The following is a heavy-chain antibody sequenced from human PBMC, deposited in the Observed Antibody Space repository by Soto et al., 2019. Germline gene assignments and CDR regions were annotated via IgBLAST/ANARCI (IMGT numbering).Heavy chain of an antibody. CDR2: ISYGGSNK. D-gene: IGHD1-1*01. CDR1: GFTFSSYG. Sequence: QVQLVESGGGVVQPGRSLRLSCAASGFTFSSYGMHWVRQAPGKGLEWVAVISYGGSNKYYADSVKGRFTISRDNSKNSLNRQMNSLNAQDTAVYYCAKNCDEGLYYYYGMEVWGQGTTVTVAS. V-gene: IGHV3-30*18. CDR3: AKNCDEGLYYYYGMEV. J-gene: IGHJ6*02.